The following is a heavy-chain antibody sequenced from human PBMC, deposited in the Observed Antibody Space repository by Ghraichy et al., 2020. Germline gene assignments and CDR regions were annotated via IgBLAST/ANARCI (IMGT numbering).Heavy chain of an antibody. V-gene: IGHV3-64D*06. CDR3: VRRPDDYIWGTSRPFDH. CDR2: ISRNGATT. D-gene: IGHD3-16*02. Sequence: GESLNISCSASGFAFSDYTMYWVRQAPGKGLEYVSGISRNGATTYYADSVKGRFTISRDNPKNTLYFQVSSLRADDTAVYYCVRRPDDYIWGTSRPFDHWGQGTLVTVSS. CDR1: GFAFSDYT. J-gene: IGHJ4*02.